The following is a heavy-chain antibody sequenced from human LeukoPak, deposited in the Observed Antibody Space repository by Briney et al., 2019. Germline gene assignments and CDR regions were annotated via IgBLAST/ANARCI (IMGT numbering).Heavy chain of an antibody. J-gene: IGHJ3*02. CDR3: ARDLRVWHGTAEI. CDR1: GFTFSSYS. D-gene: IGHD6-13*01. Sequence: PGGSLRLSCAASGFTFSSYSMNWVRQAPGKGLEWVSSISSSSSYIYYADSVKGRFTISRDNAKSSLYLQMNSLTADDTAIYYCARDLRVWHGTAEIWGQGTMVTVSS. V-gene: IGHV3-21*01. CDR2: ISSSSSYI.